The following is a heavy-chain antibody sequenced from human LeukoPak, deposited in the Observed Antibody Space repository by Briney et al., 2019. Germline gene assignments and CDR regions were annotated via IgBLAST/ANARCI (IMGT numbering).Heavy chain of an antibody. Sequence: SETLSLTCTVSGGSISSSSYYWGWIRQPPGKGLEWIGSIYYSGSTYYNPSLKSRVTISVDTSKNQFSLKLSSVNAADTAVYYCARLSWFGELLSFFFDSWGQGTLVTVSS. CDR3: ARLSWFGELLSFFFDS. J-gene: IGHJ4*02. D-gene: IGHD3-10*01. CDR2: IYYSGST. CDR1: GGSISSSSYY. V-gene: IGHV4-39*01.